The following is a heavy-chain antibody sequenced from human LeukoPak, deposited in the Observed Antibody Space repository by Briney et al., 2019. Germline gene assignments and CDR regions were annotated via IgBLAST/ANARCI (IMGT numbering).Heavy chain of an antibody. J-gene: IGHJ4*02. D-gene: IGHD3-10*01. V-gene: IGHV1-2*02. CDR2: INPSSGAT. Sequence: VASVKVSCKASGYTFNYYYMHWVRQAPGQGLEWMGWINPSSGATNYAQKFQGRVTMTRDTSVSTAYMELTRLRSDDSAVFYCIRGPGHYFDYWGQGTVVTVPS. CDR3: IRGPGHYFDY. CDR1: GYTFNYYY.